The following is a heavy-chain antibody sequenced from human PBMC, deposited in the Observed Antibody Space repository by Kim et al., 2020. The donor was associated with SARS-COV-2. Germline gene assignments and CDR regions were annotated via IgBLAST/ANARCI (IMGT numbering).Heavy chain of an antibody. Sequence: GGSLRLSCGASGFTFSNYGMHWVRQAPGKGLEWVAVISANGKDQYYADSVKGRFTISRDKSKNTVSLQMNSLRGDDTALYYCAKDSQRWAVDYWGQGTLVTVPS. CDR2: ISANGKDQ. CDR3: AKDSQRWAVDY. CDR1: GFTFSNYG. J-gene: IGHJ4*02. V-gene: IGHV3-30*18. D-gene: IGHD3-16*01.